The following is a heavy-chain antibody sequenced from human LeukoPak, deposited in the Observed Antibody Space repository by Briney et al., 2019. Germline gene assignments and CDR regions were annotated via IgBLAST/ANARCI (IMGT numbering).Heavy chain of an antibody. CDR1: GFSFTSNW. D-gene: IGHD3-3*01. CDR3: AKDVDFWSGYYFDY. V-gene: IGHV3-7*03. CDR2: IKQDGSEK. J-gene: IGHJ4*02. Sequence: GGSLRLSCAASGFSFTSNWMSWVRQAPGKGLEWVANIKQDGSEKYYVDSLKGRFTISRDNTKNSLYLEMHSLRAEDTAVYYCAKDVDFWSGYYFDYWGRGTLVTVSS.